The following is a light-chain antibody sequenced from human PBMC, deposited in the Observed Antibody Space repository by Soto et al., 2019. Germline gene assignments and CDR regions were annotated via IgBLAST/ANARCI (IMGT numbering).Light chain of an antibody. CDR2: WAS. CDR3: HQYHSAPQP. V-gene: IGKV4-1*01. Sequence: DIVMTQSPDSLAVSLGERATINCKSSQSVLYSPNNKNYLAWYQQKPGQPPRLLVYWASTRESGVPDRFSGSGSGTDFTLTISSLQAEDAALYYCHQYHSAPQPFCQGTKVEIK. CDR1: QSVLYSPNNKNY. J-gene: IGKJ1*01.